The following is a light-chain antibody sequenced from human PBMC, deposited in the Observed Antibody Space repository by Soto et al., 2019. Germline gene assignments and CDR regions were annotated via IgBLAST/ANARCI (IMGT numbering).Light chain of an antibody. CDR2: SIN. J-gene: IGLJ3*02. Sequence: QSVVTQPPSASGTPGQRVTISCSGSNSNIGRDTVNWYQQLPGTAPKLLIYSINQRPSGVPDRFSGSKSGTSASLAISGLQSEDEADYYCATWDGSLNGWVFGGGTKLTVL. V-gene: IGLV1-44*01. CDR3: ATWDGSLNGWV. CDR1: NSNIGRDT.